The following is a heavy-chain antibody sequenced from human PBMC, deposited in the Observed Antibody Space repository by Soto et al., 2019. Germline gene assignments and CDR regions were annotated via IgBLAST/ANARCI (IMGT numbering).Heavy chain of an antibody. CDR1: CGSISNYY. CDR3: AREGGLDDDY. J-gene: IGHJ4*02. D-gene: IGHD2-15*01. V-gene: IGHV4-59*01. CDR2: IYYSGST. Sequence: PSETLSLPCTVFCGSISNYYWSWIRQPPGKGLEWIGYIYYSGSTNYNPSLKSRVTISVDTSKNQFSLKLSFVTAADTAVYYCAREGGLDDDYWGQGTLVTVSS.